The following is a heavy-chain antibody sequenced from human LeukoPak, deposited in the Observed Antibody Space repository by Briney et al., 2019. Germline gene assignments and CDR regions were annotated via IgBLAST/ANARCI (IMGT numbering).Heavy chain of an antibody. J-gene: IGHJ4*02. CDR1: GYTFTGYY. CDR2: INPNSGGT. Sequence: ASVKVSCKASGYTFTGYYMHWERQAPGQGLEWMGWINPNSGGTNYAQKFQGRVTMTRDTSISTAYMELSRLRSDDTAVYYCAREYCSSTSCVVDYWGQGTLVTVSS. CDR3: AREYCSSTSCVVDY. D-gene: IGHD2-2*01. V-gene: IGHV1-2*02.